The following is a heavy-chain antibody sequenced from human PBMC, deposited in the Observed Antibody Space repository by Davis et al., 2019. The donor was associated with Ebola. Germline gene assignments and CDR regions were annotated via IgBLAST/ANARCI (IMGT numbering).Heavy chain of an antibody. D-gene: IGHD6-13*01. CDR3: ARDPTIAAADIGYFDY. V-gene: IGHV1-18*01. CDR2: ISVYNGNT. J-gene: IGHJ4*02. CDR1: GYTFTSYG. Sequence: ASVKVSCKASGYTFTSYGINWVRQAPGQGLEWMGWISVYNGNTNYAQKLQGRVTMTTDTSTSTAYMELRSLRSDDTAVYYCARDPTIAAADIGYFDYWGQGTLVTVSS.